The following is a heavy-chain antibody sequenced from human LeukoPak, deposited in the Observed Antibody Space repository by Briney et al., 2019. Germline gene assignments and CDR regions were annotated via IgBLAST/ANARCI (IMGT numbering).Heavy chain of an antibody. J-gene: IGHJ4*02. CDR2: IIPILGIA. CDR1: GGTFSSYA. V-gene: IGHV1-69*04. Sequence: SVKVSCKASGGTFSSYAISWFQQAPGQGLEWMGRIIPILGIANYAQKFQGRVTITADKSTSTAYMELSSLRSEDTAVYYCAREVDRLLNYWGQGTLVTVSS. CDR3: AREVDRLLNY. D-gene: IGHD5-12*01.